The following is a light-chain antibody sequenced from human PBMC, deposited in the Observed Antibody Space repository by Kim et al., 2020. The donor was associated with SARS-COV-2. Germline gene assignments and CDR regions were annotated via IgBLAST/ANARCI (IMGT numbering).Light chain of an antibody. CDR3: SSYTRSSSFG. CDR1: SSDFGGYNF. J-gene: IGLJ3*02. CDR2: DVS. V-gene: IGLV2-14*03. Sequence: QSAQTQPASGSGSPGQSITISCTGTSSDFGGYNFVSWYQQYPAKAPKLMVYDVSKRPSGVSNRFSGTKSGNTASLTISGLQAEDEADYYCSSYTRSSSFGFGVGTQLTVL.